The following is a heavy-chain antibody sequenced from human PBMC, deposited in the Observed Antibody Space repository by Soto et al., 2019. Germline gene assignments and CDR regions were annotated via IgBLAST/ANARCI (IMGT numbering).Heavy chain of an antibody. CDR1: GGCISSYY. D-gene: IGHD2-2*01. J-gene: IGHJ6*03. CDR3: ARHWDCRSSSSSSLHYIDV. Sequence: SETLSLTRTVWGGCISSYYWSWIRQPPGKGLEWIGYIYSSGSTNYNPSLKSRVIISVDTSKNQFSLKLTSVTAADTAVYYCARHWDCRSSSSSSLHYIDVSGKGTTVTVSS. CDR2: IYSSGST. V-gene: IGHV4-59*08.